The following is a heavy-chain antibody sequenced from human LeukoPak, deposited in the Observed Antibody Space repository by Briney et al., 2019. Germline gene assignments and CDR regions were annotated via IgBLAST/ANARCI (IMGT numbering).Heavy chain of an antibody. J-gene: IGHJ4*02. CDR3: ARGSRPVYNLLTGKRYFDY. CDR2: INPSGVST. D-gene: IGHD3-9*01. CDR1: GYTFTTYY. Sequence: ASVKVSCKASGYTFTTYYVHWVRQAPGQGLEWMGIINPSGVSTTYAQKFRGRLTMTRGMSTSTVYMDLIRLRSEDTAVYYCARGSRPVYNLLTGKRYFDYWGQGTLLTVSS. V-gene: IGHV1-46*01.